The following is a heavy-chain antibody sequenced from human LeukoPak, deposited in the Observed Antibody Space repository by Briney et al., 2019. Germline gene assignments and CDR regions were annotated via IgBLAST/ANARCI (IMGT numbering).Heavy chain of an antibody. D-gene: IGHD5-12*01. Sequence: GGSLRLSCTASGFTFSNAWMSWVRQAPGKGLEWVAIISYDGSDKYYADSVKGRFTISRDNSKNTLYLQMNSLRAEDTAVYYCAREHRGYGDYWGQGTLVTVSS. CDR1: GFTFSNAW. J-gene: IGHJ4*02. V-gene: IGHV3-30-3*01. CDR3: AREHRGYGDY. CDR2: ISYDGSDK.